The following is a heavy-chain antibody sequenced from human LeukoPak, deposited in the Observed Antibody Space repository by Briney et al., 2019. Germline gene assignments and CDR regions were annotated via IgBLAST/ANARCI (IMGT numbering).Heavy chain of an antibody. D-gene: IGHD4-17*01. V-gene: IGHV1-24*01. CDR3: ATDGNDYGDYRXFXX. CDR2: FDPEDGET. J-gene: IGHJ5*02. CDR1: GYTLTELS. Sequence: ASVKVSCKVSGYTLTELSMHWVRQAPGKGLEWMGGFDPEDGETIYAQKFQGRVTMTEDTSTDTAYMELSSLRSEDTAVYYCATDGNDYGDYRXFXXWGQXTLVT.